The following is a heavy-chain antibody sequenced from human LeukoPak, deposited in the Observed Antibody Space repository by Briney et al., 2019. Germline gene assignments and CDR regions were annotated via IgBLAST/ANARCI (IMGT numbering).Heavy chain of an antibody. V-gene: IGHV3-7*01. CDR3: ARDGRAIFGVVNFDY. J-gene: IGHJ4*02. CDR2: IKQDGSEK. CDR1: GFTFSSYW. D-gene: IGHD3-3*01. Sequence: PGGSLRLSCAASGFTFSSYWMHWVRQAPGKGLEWVANIKQDGSEKYYVDSVKGRFTISRDNAKNSLYLQMNSLRAEDTAVYYCARDGRAIFGVVNFDYWGQGTLVTVSS.